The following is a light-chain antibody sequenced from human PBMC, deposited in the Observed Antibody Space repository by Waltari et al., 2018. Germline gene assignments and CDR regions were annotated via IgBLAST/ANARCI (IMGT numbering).Light chain of an antibody. V-gene: IGKV1-6*01. CDR1: KGIGNA. J-gene: IGKJ1*01. CDR2: AAS. Sequence: AFQMTQSPSSLSASVGDRVTITCRTNKGIGNAVGWYQQKPGKAPTLLIYAASSLQSGVPSRFSGSGSGTDFTLTISSLQPEDFATYYCLENYNYPWTFGQGTRVEIK. CDR3: LENYNYPWT.